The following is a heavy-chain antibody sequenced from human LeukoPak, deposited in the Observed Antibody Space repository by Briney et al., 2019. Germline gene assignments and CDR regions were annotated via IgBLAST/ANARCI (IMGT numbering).Heavy chain of an antibody. V-gene: IGHV3-23*01. CDR2: ISGSGYST. J-gene: IGHJ4*02. CDR1: GFTFSSYA. Sequence: EGSLRLSCAASGFTFSSYAMSWVRQAPGKGLEWVSAISGSGYSTYYADSVKGRFTISRDNSENTLYLQMNSLTAEDTAVYCCAKDRAGDSSGGQGTLVIVSS. CDR3: AKDRAGDSS. D-gene: IGHD7-27*01.